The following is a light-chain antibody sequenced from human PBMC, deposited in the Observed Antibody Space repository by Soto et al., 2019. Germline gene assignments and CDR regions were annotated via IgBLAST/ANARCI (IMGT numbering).Light chain of an antibody. Sequence: DVQMTQSPSSLSASVGDRVTITCRASQSISSSLHWYQQNPGKAPKLLIYAASSLQSGVPSRFSGSASGTYFTLTISSLQPEDFATYYCQQSYSTPYTCGQGTKLEIK. V-gene: IGKV1-39*01. CDR2: AAS. CDR1: QSISSS. J-gene: IGKJ2*01. CDR3: QQSYSTPYT.